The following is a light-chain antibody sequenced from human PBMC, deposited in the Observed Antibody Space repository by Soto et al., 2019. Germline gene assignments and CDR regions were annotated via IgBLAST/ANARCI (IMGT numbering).Light chain of an antibody. V-gene: IGKV1-12*01. CDR1: QDISDW. CDR3: QQGHTFPLT. J-gene: IGKJ4*01. CDR2: AAT. Sequence: DIQMTQSPSSVSASVGDRVTITCRASQDISDWLAWHQQKPGKAPKLLIYAATTLHSGVPSRFSGSGSGTDFTLTISSLQPEDFATYYCQQGHTFPLTFRGGTKVEIK.